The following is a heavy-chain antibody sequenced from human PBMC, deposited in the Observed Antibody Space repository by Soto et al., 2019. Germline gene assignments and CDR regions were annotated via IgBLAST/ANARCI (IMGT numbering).Heavy chain of an antibody. V-gene: IGHV1-2*02. D-gene: IGHD3-3*01. CDR1: GYTFTGYY. J-gene: IGHJ4*02. CDR2: INPNSGGT. Sequence: ASVKVSCKASGYTFTGYYMHWVRQAPGQGLEWMGWINPNSGGTNYAQKFQGRVTMTRDTSISTAYMEPSRLRSDDTAVYYCAKPSDFWSGYPLPDYWGQGTLVTVSS. CDR3: AKPSDFWSGYPLPDY.